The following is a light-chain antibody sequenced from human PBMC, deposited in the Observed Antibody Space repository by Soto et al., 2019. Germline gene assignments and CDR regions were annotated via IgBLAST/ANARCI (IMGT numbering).Light chain of an antibody. CDR1: SSNIGSNY. V-gene: IGLV1-47*01. J-gene: IGLJ3*02. CDR2: RSN. Sequence: QSVLTQSPSASGTPGQRVTISCSGSSSNIGSNYVYWYQQLPGTAPRLLIYRSNQRPSGVPDRISASQSGTSASLAISGLRSEDESDYHCQSYDTRLSGSVFGGGTKLTVL. CDR3: QSYDTRLSGSV.